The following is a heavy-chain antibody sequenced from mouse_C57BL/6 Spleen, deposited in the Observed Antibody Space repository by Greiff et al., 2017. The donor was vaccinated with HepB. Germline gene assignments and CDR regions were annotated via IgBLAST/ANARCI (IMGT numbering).Heavy chain of an antibody. Sequence: EVQLQQSGPELVKPGASVKMSCKASGYTFTDYNMHWVKQSHGKSLEWIGYINPNTGGTSYNQKFKGKATLTVNKSSSTAYMERRSLTSEDSAVYYCARNWDAWFAYWGQGTLVTVSA. CDR2: INPNTGGT. V-gene: IGHV1-22*01. D-gene: IGHD4-1*01. CDR3: ARNWDAWFAY. CDR1: GYTFTDYN. J-gene: IGHJ3*01.